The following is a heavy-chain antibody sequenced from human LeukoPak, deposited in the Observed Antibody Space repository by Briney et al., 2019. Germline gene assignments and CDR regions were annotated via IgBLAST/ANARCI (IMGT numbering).Heavy chain of an antibody. D-gene: IGHD6-13*01. J-gene: IGHJ4*02. CDR3: ARRNGSSWYGYY. V-gene: IGHV4-39*01. CDR1: GGSISSNNYY. CDR2: IYYSGST. Sequence: SETLSLTCTVSGGSISSNNYYWGWIRQPPGKGLEWIGSIYYSGSTYNNPSLKSRVTISVDTTKNQFSLKLSSVTAADTAVYYCARRNGSSWYGYYWGQGTLVTVSS.